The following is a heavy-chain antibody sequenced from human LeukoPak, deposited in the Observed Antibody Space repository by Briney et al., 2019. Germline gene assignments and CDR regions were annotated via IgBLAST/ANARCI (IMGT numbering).Heavy chain of an antibody. CDR3: ARDEGWFGALYY. CDR2: ISSSGSTI. Sequence: GGSLRLSCAASGFTFSSYEMNWVRQAPGKGLEWVSYISSSGSTIYYADSVKGRFTISRDNAKNSLYLQMNSLRAEDTAVYYCARDEGWFGALYYWGQGTLVTVSS. V-gene: IGHV3-48*03. CDR1: GFTFSSYE. J-gene: IGHJ4*02. D-gene: IGHD3-10*01.